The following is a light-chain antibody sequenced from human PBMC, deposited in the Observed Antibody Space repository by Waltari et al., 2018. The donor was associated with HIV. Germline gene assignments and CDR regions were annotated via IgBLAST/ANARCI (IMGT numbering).Light chain of an antibody. CDR2: EGN. CDR1: SSDVASYNL. J-gene: IGLJ3*02. V-gene: IGLV2-23*01. CDR3: CSYAGSRRV. Sequence: QYALTRPATVSGSPAQSLPISCTGNSSDVASYNLVCWYQQHPGKAPNLMIYEGNKRPSGVSNRFSGSKRGNTASVTISGLQAEDEADYYCCSYAGSRRVFGGGTKVTVL.